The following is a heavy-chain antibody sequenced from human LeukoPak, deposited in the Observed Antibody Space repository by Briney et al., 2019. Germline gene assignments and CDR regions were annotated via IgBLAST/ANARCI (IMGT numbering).Heavy chain of an antibody. CDR1: GGSISSYY. CDR3: ARDRNGSGTYVS. J-gene: IGHJ5*02. D-gene: IGHD3-10*01. V-gene: IGHV4-59*01. CDR2: IYYSGST. Sequence: SETLSLTCTVSGGSISSYYWSWIRQPPGKGLEWIGYIYYSGSTNYNPSLKSRVTISVDTSKNQFSLKLSSVTAADTAVYYCARDRNGSGTYVSWGQGTLVTVSS.